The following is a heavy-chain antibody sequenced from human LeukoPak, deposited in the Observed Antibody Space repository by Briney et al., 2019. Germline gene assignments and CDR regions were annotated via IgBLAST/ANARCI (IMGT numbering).Heavy chain of an antibody. CDR1: GYTFASYA. J-gene: IGHJ4*02. V-gene: IGHV1-18*04. CDR2: ISGYNGNT. D-gene: IGHD3-16*01. CDR3: AREAPIGYFDY. Sequence: ASVKVSCKASGYTFASYAINWVRQAPGQGLEWMGWISGYNGNTNYAQKLQGRATMTTDTSTSTAYMELRSLRSDDTAVYYCAREAPIGYFDYWGQGTLVTVSS.